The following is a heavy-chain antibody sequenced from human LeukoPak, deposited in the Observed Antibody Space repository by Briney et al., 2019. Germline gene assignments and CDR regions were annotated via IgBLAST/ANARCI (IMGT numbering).Heavy chain of an antibody. V-gene: IGHV3-9*01. J-gene: IGHJ4*02. Sequence: GGSLRLSCAASGFTFDDYAMHWVRQAPGKGLEWVSGISWNSGSIGYADSVKGRFTISRDNAKNSLYLQMNSLRAEDTAVYYCAKDWSYDSSGYYFDYWGQGTLVTVSS. CDR2: ISWNSGSI. CDR1: GFTFDDYA. D-gene: IGHD3-22*01. CDR3: AKDWSYDSSGYYFDY.